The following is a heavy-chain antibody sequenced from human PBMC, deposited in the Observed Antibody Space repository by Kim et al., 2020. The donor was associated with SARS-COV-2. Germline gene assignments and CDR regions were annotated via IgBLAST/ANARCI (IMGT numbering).Heavy chain of an antibody. V-gene: IGHV3-7*03. CDR3: ARGTYYFDS. CDR2: SEK. J-gene: IGHJ4*02. Sequence: SEKYYVDSVKCRFTISRDNAKHSLYLEMNSMRAEDKDVYYWARGTYYFDSWGQGTLVTVSS.